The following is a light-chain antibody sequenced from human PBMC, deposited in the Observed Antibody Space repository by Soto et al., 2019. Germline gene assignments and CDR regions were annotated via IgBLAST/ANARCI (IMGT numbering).Light chain of an antibody. CDR2: DAS. CDR3: QQRSNWSFT. Sequence: EIVLTQSPATLSLSPGERATLSYRASQSVSSYLAWYQQKPGQAPRLLIYDASNRATGIPARLSGSGSGTDFTLTISSLEPEDFAVYYCQQRSNWSFTFGPGTKVDIK. J-gene: IGKJ3*01. CDR1: QSVSSY. V-gene: IGKV3-11*01.